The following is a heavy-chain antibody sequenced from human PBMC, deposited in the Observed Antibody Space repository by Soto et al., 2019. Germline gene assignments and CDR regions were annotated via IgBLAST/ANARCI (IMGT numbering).Heavy chain of an antibody. V-gene: IGHV3-21*01. CDR1: GFTFSSYS. Sequence: GGSLRLSCAASGFTFSSYSMNWVRQAPGKGLEWVSSISSSSSYMYYADSVKGRFTISRDNAKNSLYLQMNSLRAEDTAVYYCARDFGGVIVIADAFDIWVQGTMVTV. CDR2: ISSSSSYM. D-gene: IGHD3-16*02. CDR3: ARDFGGVIVIADAFDI. J-gene: IGHJ3*02.